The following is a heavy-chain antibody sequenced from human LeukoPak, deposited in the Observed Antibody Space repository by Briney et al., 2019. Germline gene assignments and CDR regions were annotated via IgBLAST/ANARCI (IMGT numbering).Heavy chain of an antibody. CDR3: ARLCRDGYNSYFDY. D-gene: IGHD5-24*01. Sequence: SGPALVKRTQTLTLTCTFSGFSLSTSGMCVSWIRQPPGKALEWLARIDWDDDKYYSTSLKTRLTISKDTSKNQVVLTMTNMDPVDTATYYCARLCRDGYNSYFDYWGQGTLVTVSS. V-gene: IGHV2-70*11. J-gene: IGHJ4*02. CDR1: GFSLSTSGMC. CDR2: IDWDDDK.